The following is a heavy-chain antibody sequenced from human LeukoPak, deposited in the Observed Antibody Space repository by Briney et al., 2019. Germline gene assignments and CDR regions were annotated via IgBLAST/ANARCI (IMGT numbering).Heavy chain of an antibody. Sequence: SVKVSCKASGYTFTSYGISWVRQAPGQGLEWMGRIIPILGIANYAQKFQGRVTITADKSTSTAYMELSSLRSEDTAVYYCARRAASRDYYFDYWGQGTLVTVSS. J-gene: IGHJ4*02. CDR2: IIPILGIA. D-gene: IGHD2-15*01. CDR1: GYTFTSYG. CDR3: ARRAASRDYYFDY. V-gene: IGHV1-69*04.